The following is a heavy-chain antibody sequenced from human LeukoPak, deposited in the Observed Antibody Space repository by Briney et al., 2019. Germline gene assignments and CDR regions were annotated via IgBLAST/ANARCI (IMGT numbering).Heavy chain of an antibody. CDR1: GFTFSNSW. Sequence: GGSLRLSCEASGFTFSNSWMTWVRQTPGKGLDWVANIKTDGSEKYYVDSVKGRFTISRDNAKNSLYLQMNSLRAEDTAVYYCAKEYYDSSGYYLADAFDIWGQGTMVTVSS. J-gene: IGHJ3*02. CDR2: IKTDGSEK. CDR3: AKEYYDSSGYYLADAFDI. D-gene: IGHD3-22*01. V-gene: IGHV3-7*01.